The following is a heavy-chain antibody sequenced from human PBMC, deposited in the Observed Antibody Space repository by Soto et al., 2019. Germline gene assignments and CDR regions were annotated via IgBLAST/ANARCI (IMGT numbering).Heavy chain of an antibody. CDR1: GFTFSSYG. CDR2: ISYDGSNK. J-gene: IGHJ4*02. D-gene: IGHD3-10*01. Sequence: QVQLVESGGGVVQPGRSLRLSCAASGFTFSSYGMHWVRQAPGKGLEWVAVISYDGSNKYYADSVKGRFTISRDNSKNTLYLQMNSLRAEDTAVYYCAKDSLPPQLLWFGENTPSFDYWGQGTLVTVSS. CDR3: AKDSLPPQLLWFGENTPSFDY. V-gene: IGHV3-30*18.